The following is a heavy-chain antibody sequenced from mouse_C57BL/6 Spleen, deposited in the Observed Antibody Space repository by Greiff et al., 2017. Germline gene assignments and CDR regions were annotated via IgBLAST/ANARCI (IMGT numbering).Heavy chain of an antibody. CDR3: ARRGYGNYPFAY. CDR2: INPNNGGT. V-gene: IGHV1-26*01. Sequence: EVKLQQSGPELVKPGASVKISCKASGYTFTDYYMNWVKQSHGKSLEWIGDINPNNGGTSYNQKFKGKATLTVDKSSSTAYMELRSLTSEDSAVYYCARRGYGNYPFAYWGQGTLVTVSA. D-gene: IGHD2-1*01. J-gene: IGHJ3*01. CDR1: GYTFTDYY.